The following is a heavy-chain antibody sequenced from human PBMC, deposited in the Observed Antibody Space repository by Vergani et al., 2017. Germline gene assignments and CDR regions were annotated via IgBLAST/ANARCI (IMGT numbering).Heavy chain of an antibody. Sequence: EVQLVESGGGLVKPGGSLRLSCAASGFTFSNAWMSWVRQAPGKGLEWVGRIKSKTDGGTTDYAAPVKGRFTISRDDSKNTLYLQMNSLKTEDTAVYYCASPTLNYYDSSGYYLVDYWGQGTLVTVSS. CDR2: IKSKTDGGTT. J-gene: IGHJ4*02. CDR1: GFTFSNAW. V-gene: IGHV3-15*01. CDR3: ASPTLNYYDSSGYYLVDY. D-gene: IGHD3-22*01.